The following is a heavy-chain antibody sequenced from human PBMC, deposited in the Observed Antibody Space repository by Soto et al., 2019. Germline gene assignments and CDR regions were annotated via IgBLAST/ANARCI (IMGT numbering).Heavy chain of an antibody. CDR1: TYTFKDYF. Sequence: HLVQSGAEVKQPGASVRVSCKASTYTFKDYFVHWVRQAPGQGLEWMGWINPNNGATDYAQKFQGRVTMTSDTSISTAYIEVSGLKSGDTAVYSCARVASPDFWSGYYDYWGQGTLITVST. D-gene: IGHD3-3*01. V-gene: IGHV1-2*02. J-gene: IGHJ4*02. CDR2: INPNNGAT. CDR3: ARVASPDFWSGYYDY.